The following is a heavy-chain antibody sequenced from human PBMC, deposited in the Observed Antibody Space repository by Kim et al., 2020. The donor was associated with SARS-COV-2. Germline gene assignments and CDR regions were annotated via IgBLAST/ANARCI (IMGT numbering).Heavy chain of an antibody. J-gene: IGHJ4*02. Sequence: PSLTSRVTISVDTSKNQFSLKLSSVTAADTAVYYCARGPTIAVAGVFDYWGQGTLVTVSS. V-gene: IGHV4-34*01. CDR3: ARGPTIAVAGVFDY. D-gene: IGHD6-19*01.